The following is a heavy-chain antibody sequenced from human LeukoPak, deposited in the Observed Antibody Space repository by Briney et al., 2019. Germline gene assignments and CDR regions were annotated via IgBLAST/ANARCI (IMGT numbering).Heavy chain of an antibody. V-gene: IGHV3-11*01. CDR1: GLTFSDYY. CDR2: ISPSGSSI. Sequence: PGGSLRLSCAVSGLTFSDYYMSWTRQAPGKGPELVSYISPSGSSIFYVDSVKGRFTISRDNAKNSLYLQMNSLRAEDTAVYYCTRGHDGLEYWGQGTLVTVSS. CDR3: TRGHDGLEY. D-gene: IGHD1-1*01. J-gene: IGHJ4*02.